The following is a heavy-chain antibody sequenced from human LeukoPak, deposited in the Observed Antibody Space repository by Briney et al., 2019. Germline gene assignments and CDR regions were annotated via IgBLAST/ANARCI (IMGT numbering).Heavy chain of an antibody. V-gene: IGHV1-46*01. CDR3: ARDRRIAVAGTPPDY. J-gene: IGHJ4*02. Sequence: ASVKVSCKASGYTFTSYYMHRVRQAPGQGLEWMGIMNPSGGSTTYAQKFQGRITMTSDTSTSTVYMDLSSLRSEDTAVYYCARDRRIAVAGTPPDYWGQGTLVTVSS. D-gene: IGHD6-19*01. CDR1: GYTFTSYY. CDR2: MNPSGGST.